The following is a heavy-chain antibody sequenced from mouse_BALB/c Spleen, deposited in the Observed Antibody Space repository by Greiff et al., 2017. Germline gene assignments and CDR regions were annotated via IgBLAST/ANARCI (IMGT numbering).Heavy chain of an antibody. J-gene: IGHJ4*01. CDR2: INPGSGGT. CDR1: GYAFTNYL. CDR3: ARLDGYPLYAMDY. V-gene: IGHV1-54*01. D-gene: IGHD2-3*01. Sequence: QVHVKQSGAELVRPGTSVKVSCKASGYAFTNYLIEWVKQRPGQGLEWIGVINPGSGGTNYNEKFKGKATLTADKSSSTSYMQLSSLTSDDSAVYFCARLDGYPLYAMDYWGQGTSVTVSS.